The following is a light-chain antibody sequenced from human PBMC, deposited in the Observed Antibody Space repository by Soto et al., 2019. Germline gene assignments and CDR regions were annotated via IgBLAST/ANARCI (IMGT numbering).Light chain of an antibody. J-gene: IGKJ1*01. Sequence: EIVMTQSPATLSVSPGERATLSCRASQSVSSNLAWYQQKPGQAPRLLIYGASTRATGIPARFSGSGSGTEFTLTISSLQSEDYAYYYCQHYNTWPRTFGQGTKVAIK. CDR1: QSVSSN. V-gene: IGKV3-15*01. CDR3: QHYNTWPRT. CDR2: GAS.